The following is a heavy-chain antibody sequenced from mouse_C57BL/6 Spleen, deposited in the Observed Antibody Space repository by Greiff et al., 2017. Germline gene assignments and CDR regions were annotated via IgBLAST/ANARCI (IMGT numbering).Heavy chain of an antibody. Sequence: QVHVKQSGPELVKPGASVKISCKASGYAFSSSWMNWVKQRPGKGLEWIGRIYPGDGDTNYNGKFKGKATLTADKSSSTAYMQLSSLTSEDSAVYFGASHYGSGGAWFAYWGQGTLVTVSA. D-gene: IGHD1-1*01. CDR2: IYPGDGDT. CDR1: GYAFSSSW. CDR3: ASHYGSGGAWFAY. J-gene: IGHJ3*01. V-gene: IGHV1-82*01.